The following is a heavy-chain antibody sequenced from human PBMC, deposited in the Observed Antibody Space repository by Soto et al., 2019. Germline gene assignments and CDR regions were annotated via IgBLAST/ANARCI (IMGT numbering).Heavy chain of an antibody. CDR2: ISGSADST. Sequence: EVQLLESGGGFIHPGGSLRLSCAASGFSFSSFAMNWVRQAPGKGLEWVSIISGSADSTFYADSVKGRFTISRDNSKSTLYLQINSLRAGDTAVYYCAETRGVMIYAISVYGMDVWGQGTTVTVSS. CDR3: AETRGVMIYAISVYGMDV. CDR1: GFSFSSFA. D-gene: IGHD2-8*01. V-gene: IGHV3-23*01. J-gene: IGHJ6*02.